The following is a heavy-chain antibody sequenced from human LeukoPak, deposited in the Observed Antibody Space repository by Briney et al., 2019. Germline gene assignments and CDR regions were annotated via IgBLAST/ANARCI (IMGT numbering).Heavy chain of an antibody. CDR2: IYSDGTT. V-gene: IGHV3-66*01. D-gene: IGHD5-12*01. Sequence: GGSLRLSCAASGFTVSSNYMNWVCQAPGKGLEWVSIIYSDGTTYYADSVKGRFTISRDNSKNTLYLQMNSLRTEDTAFYYCAKDGGGYSGYDFDSWAQETLVIVSS. J-gene: IGHJ4*02. CDR3: AKDGGGYSGYDFDS. CDR1: GFTVSSNY.